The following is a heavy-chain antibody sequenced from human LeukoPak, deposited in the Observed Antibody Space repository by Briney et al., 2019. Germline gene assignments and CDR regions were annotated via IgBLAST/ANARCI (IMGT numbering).Heavy chain of an antibody. CDR2: IRYDGSNK. J-gene: IGHJ4*02. V-gene: IGHV3-30*02. Sequence: GGSLRLSCAASGFTFSSYGVHRVRQAPGKGLEWVAFIRYDGSNKYYADSVKGRFTISRDNSKNTLYLQMDSLRAEDTAVYYCAKDAARPTSGAPGYWGQGTLVTVSS. CDR3: AKDAARPTSGAPGY. CDR1: GFTFSSYG. D-gene: IGHD6-6*01.